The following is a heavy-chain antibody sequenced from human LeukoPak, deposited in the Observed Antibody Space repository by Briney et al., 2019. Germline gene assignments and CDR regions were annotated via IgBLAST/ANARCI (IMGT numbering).Heavy chain of an antibody. V-gene: IGHV1-69*05. J-gene: IGHJ5*02. CDR2: IIPIFGTA. CDR3: ARDPSYGRQWLGNRFDP. Sequence: SVKVSCKASGGTFSSYAISWVRQAPGQGLEWMGRIIPIFGTANYAQKFQGRVTITTDESTSTAYMELSSLRSEDTAVYYCARDPSYGRQWLGNRFDPWGQGTLVTVSS. CDR1: GGTFSSYA. D-gene: IGHD6-19*01.